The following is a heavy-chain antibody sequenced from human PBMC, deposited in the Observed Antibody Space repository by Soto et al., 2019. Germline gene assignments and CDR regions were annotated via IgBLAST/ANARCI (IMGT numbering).Heavy chain of an antibody. Sequence: GGSLRLSCAASGFTFSSYAMHWVRQAPGKGLEWVAVISYDGSNKYYTDSVKGRFTISRDNSKNTLYLQMNSLRAEDTAVYYCAREGPPGGTIFGVVITVPNWFDPWGQGTRVTVAS. CDR2: ISYDGSNK. CDR3: AREGPPGGTIFGVVITVPNWFDP. CDR1: GFTFSSYA. D-gene: IGHD3-3*01. V-gene: IGHV3-30-3*01. J-gene: IGHJ5*02.